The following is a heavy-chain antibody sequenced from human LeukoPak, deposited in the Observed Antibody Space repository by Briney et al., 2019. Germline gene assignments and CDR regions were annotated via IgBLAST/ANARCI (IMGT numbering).Heavy chain of an antibody. CDR1: GFTFSSYS. Sequence: GGTLRLSCAASGFTFSSYSMNWVRQAQGKGLEWFSSISSSSSYLYYADSVKGRFTISRDNAKSSLYLQMNSLRAEDTAVYYCAGSYYDFWSGYSFDYWGQGTLVTVSS. CDR3: AGSYYDFWSGYSFDY. J-gene: IGHJ4*02. CDR2: ISSSSSYL. D-gene: IGHD3-3*01. V-gene: IGHV3-21*01.